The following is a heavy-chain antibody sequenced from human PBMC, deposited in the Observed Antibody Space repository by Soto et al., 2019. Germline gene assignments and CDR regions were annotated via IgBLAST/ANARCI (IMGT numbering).Heavy chain of an antibody. V-gene: IGHV3-66*01. D-gene: IGHD1-26*01. CDR2: IYSGGNT. Sequence: GGSLRLSCAASGFPVTSDHMSWVRQPPGKGLEWVSLIYSGGNTNYPDSVKGRFTISRDNSRNTVHLQMNSLRAEDTAVYYCARGGATDFDYWGPGTLVTVSS. CDR3: ARGGATDFDY. J-gene: IGHJ4*02. CDR1: GFPVTSDH.